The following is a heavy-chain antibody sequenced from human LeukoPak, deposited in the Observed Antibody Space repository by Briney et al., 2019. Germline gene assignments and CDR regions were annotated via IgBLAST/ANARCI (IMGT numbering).Heavy chain of an antibody. D-gene: IGHD1-26*01. J-gene: IGHJ3*02. CDR3: AKGLGIASLIVDALDM. CDR1: GFAFNDYA. Sequence: GRSLRLSCAASGFAFNDYAMHWVRQVPGKGLEWVSGITWNSARVLYADSVKGRFTISRDNGKKSLYLQMDSLKTEDMALYYCAKGLGIASLIVDALDMWGQGTMVTVSS. V-gene: IGHV3-9*03. CDR2: ITWNSARV.